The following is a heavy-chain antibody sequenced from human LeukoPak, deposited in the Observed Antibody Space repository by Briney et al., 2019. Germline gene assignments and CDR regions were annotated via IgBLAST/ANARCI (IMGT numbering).Heavy chain of an antibody. V-gene: IGHV3-53*01. J-gene: IGHJ3*02. CDR2: IYSGGST. CDR1: GFTVSSNY. CDR3: ASALLHQKDIVVVRGAAFDI. D-gene: IGHD2-2*01. Sequence: HPGGSLRLSCAASGFTVSSNYMSWVRQAPGKGLEWVSVIYSGGSTYYADSVKGRFTISRDNSKNTLYLQMNSLRAEDTAVYYCASALLHQKDIVVVRGAAFDIWGQGTMVTVSS.